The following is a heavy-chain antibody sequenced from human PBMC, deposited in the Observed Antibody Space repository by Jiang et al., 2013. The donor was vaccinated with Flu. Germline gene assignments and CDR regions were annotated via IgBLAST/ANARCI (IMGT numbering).Heavy chain of an antibody. CDR2: IIPILGIA. J-gene: IGHJ3*02. Sequence: SGAEVKKPGSSVKVSCKASGGTFSSYTISWVRQAPGQGLEWMGRIIPILGIANYAQKFQGRVTITADKSTSTAYMELSSLRSEDTAVYYCARDDTYSGSFDAFDIWGQGTMVTVSS. V-gene: IGHV1-69*04. D-gene: IGHD1-26*01. CDR3: ARDDTYSGSFDAFDI. CDR1: GGTFSSYT.